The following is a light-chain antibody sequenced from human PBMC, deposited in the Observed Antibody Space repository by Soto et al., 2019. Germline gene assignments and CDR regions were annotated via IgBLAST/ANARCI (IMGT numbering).Light chain of an antibody. CDR1: SSNIGSNY. CDR2: RNN. J-gene: IGLJ1*01. Sequence: QPVLTQPPSASGTPGQRVTISCSGSSSNIGSNYVSWYQQLPGTAPKLLIYRNNQRPSGVPDRFSGSKSGTSASLAISGLRSEDEADYYCAAWDDSLSGFYVFGTGTKLTVL. V-gene: IGLV1-47*01. CDR3: AAWDDSLSGFYV.